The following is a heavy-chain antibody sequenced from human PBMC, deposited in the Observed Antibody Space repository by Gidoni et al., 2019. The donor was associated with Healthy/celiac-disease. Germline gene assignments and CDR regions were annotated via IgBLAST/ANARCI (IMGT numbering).Heavy chain of an antibody. CDR1: GYTFTSYA. CDR2: INACNGNT. J-gene: IGHJ4*02. Sequence: QVQLVQSGAEVKKPGASVTVSCKASGYTFTSYAMHWVRQATGQRLEWMGWINACNGNTKYSQKFQGRVTITRYTSASTAYMELSSLRSEDTAVYYCARDNEIACDYWGQGTLVTVSS. D-gene: IGHD1-1*01. CDR3: ARDNEIACDY. V-gene: IGHV1-3*01.